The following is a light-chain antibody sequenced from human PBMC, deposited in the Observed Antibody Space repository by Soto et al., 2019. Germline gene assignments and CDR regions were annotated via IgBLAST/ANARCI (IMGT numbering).Light chain of an antibody. CDR1: HGLTSY. V-gene: IGKV1-9*01. CDR2: DXF. J-gene: IGKJ5*01. Sequence: IQLTQSPSFLSPSVGDRVTINXRASHGLTSYLSWYQQKPGXAPKXXXDDXFTLQSGVPSRLSGSGSGTEFTLTISSLQPEDFAHYYCQQLNSYTITVGQGTRLEI. CDR3: QQLNSYTIT.